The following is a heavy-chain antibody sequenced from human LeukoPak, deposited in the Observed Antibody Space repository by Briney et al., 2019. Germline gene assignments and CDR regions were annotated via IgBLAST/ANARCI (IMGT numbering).Heavy chain of an antibody. CDR3: ARRNDFHI. CDR2: IYSNEAT. CDR1: GGSIKGYH. J-gene: IGHJ3*02. Sequence: SETLSLTCTVSGGSIKGYHWSWIRQPPGKGLEWIGYIYSNEATEYKPSLKSRVTISADTSKNQFSLKLTSVSAADTAINYCARRNDFHIWGQGTMVTVSS. V-gene: IGHV4-4*08.